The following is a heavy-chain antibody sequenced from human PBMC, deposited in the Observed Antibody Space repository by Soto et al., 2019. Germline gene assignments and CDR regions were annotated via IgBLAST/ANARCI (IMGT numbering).Heavy chain of an antibody. Sequence: ASVKVSCKASGYTFTGYYMHWMRQAPGQGLEWMGWINPNSGETDYAQNFQGWVTMTRDMSASTAYMELSRLKSNDTAVYYCARGGGLHYYYIDVWGKGTTVTVSS. V-gene: IGHV1-2*04. J-gene: IGHJ6*03. CDR1: GYTFTGYY. CDR2: INPNSGET. CDR3: ARGGGLHYYYIDV.